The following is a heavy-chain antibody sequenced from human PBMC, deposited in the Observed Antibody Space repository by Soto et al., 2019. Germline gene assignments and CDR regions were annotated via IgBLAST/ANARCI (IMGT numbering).Heavy chain of an antibody. CDR3: ARHLAVATDRSIDY. D-gene: IGHD6-19*01. CDR1: GDSISSSTSY. V-gene: IGHV4-39*01. CDR2: IYYSGRT. J-gene: IGHJ4*02. Sequence: QLQLQESGPGLVKPSETLSLTCTVSGDSISSSTSYWRWIRQPPGKGLEWIGNIYYSGRTYYNPSLKSRVTISVDTSKNQFSLKLSSVTAADTAVYFCARHLAVATDRSIDYWGQGTLVTVSS.